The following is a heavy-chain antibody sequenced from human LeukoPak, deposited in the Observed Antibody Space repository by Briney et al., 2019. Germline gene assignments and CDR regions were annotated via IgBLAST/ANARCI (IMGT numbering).Heavy chain of an antibody. Sequence: PSETLSLTCTVSGGSISSYYWSWIRQPAGKGLEWIGRIYTSGSTNYNPSLKSRVTMSVDTSKNQFSLKLSSVTAADTAVYYCASVLKYQLLYYFDYWGQGTLVTVSS. CDR1: GGSISSYY. D-gene: IGHD2-2*01. CDR2: IYTSGST. V-gene: IGHV4-4*07. CDR3: ASVLKYQLLYYFDY. J-gene: IGHJ4*02.